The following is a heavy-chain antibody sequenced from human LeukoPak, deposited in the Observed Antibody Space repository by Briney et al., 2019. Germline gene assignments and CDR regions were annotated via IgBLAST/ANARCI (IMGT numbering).Heavy chain of an antibody. J-gene: IGHJ4*02. CDR3: AREALYDSSGYYHRPFDY. CDR1: GGSISSGGYF. Sequence: PSQTLSLTCTVSGGSISSGGYFWSWVRQHPGKGLVWIGYICYSGSTYYNPSLKSRDTISVDTSKNQFSLKLSSVTAADTAVYYCAREALYDSSGYYHRPFDYWGQGTLVTVSS. V-gene: IGHV4-31*03. CDR2: ICYSGST. D-gene: IGHD3-22*01.